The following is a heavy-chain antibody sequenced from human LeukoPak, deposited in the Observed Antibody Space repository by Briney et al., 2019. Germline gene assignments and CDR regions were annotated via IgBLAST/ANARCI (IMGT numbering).Heavy chain of an antibody. CDR2: IYYSGST. D-gene: IGHD6-19*01. CDR3: ARLSPGTAVAGTPADY. Sequence: SETLSLTCTVSGGSISSYYWSWIRQPPGKGLEWIGYIYYSGSTNYNPSLKSRVTIPVDTSKNQFSLKLSSVTATDTAVYYCARLSPGTAVAGTPADYWGQGTLVTVSS. CDR1: GGSISSYY. V-gene: IGHV4-59*08. J-gene: IGHJ4*02.